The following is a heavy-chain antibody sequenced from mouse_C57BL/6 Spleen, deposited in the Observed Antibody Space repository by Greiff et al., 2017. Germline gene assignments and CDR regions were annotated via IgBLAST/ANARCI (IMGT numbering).Heavy chain of an antibody. D-gene: IGHD1-1*01. CDR3: ARRASITTVVAHFDY. CDR1: GYTFTSYW. V-gene: IGHV1-52*01. CDR2: IDPSDSET. J-gene: IGHJ2*01. Sequence: QVQLQQPGAELVRPGSSVKLSCKASGYTFTSYWMHWVKQRPIQGLEWIGNIDPSDSETHYNQKFKDKATLTVDKSSSTAYMQLSSLTSEDSAVYYCARRASITTVVAHFDYWGQGTTLTVSS.